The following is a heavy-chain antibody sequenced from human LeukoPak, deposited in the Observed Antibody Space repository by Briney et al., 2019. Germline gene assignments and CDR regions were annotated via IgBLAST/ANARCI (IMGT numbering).Heavy chain of an antibody. V-gene: IGHV4-39*01. D-gene: IGHD1-14*01. CDR1: GGSISSSTYY. CDR3: ARRPDSAGPFDY. CDR2: IYYSGST. Sequence: PSETLSLTCTVSGGSISSSTYYWGWIRQPPGKGLEWIGSIYYSGSTYYNPSLKSRVTISVDTSKNQFSLKLSSVTAADTAVYYCARRPDSAGPFDYWGQGTLITVSS. J-gene: IGHJ4*02.